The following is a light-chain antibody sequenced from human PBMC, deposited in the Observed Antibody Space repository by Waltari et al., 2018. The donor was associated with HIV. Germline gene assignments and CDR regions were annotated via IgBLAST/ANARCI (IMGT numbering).Light chain of an antibody. CDR1: ALAKHF. V-gene: IGLV3-25*03. CDR2: NDN. J-gene: IGLJ3*02. CDR3: QSADSSVTYEVV. Sequence: SFDLRQAPALSVSPGQPSRNPCSGDALAKHFRYWYQQKQGQAPVLVTYNDNERPSGIPQRFSGASSGTTATLTISGVQAEDEADYYCQSADSSVTYEVVFGGGTKLTVL.